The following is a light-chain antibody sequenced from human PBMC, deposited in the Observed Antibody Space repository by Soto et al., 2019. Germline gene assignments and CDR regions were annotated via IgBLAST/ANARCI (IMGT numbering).Light chain of an antibody. CDR1: SSDVGSYNL. CDR3: CSYAGSSTLVYV. CDR2: EVS. Sequence: QSVLTQPASVSGSPGQSITISCTGTSSDVGSYNLVSWYQQHPGKAPKLMIYEVSKRPSGVSNRFSGSKSGNTASLTISGLQAEDEADYYCCSYAGSSTLVYVFGTGTKLTVL. V-gene: IGLV2-23*02. J-gene: IGLJ1*01.